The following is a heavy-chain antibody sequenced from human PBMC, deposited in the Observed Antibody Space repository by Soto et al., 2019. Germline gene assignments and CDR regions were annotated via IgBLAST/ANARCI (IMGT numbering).Heavy chain of an antibody. Sequence: GGSLRLSCAASGFTVSSNYMSWVRQAPGKGLEWVSVIYSGGSTYYADSVKGRFTISRDNSKNTLYLQMDSLRAEDTAVYYCARRQIPYYYDSSGYYPYWYFDLWGRGTLVTVSS. V-gene: IGHV3-53*01. D-gene: IGHD3-22*01. CDR1: GFTVSSNY. CDR2: IYSGGST. J-gene: IGHJ2*01. CDR3: ARRQIPYYYDSSGYYPYWYFDL.